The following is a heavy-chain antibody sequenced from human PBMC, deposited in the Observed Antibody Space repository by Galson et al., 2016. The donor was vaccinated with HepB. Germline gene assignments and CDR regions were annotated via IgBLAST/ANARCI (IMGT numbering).Heavy chain of an antibody. CDR2: ISGNGNIK. J-gene: IGHJ4*02. CDR3: TTEFHWLTWADY. D-gene: IGHD3-9*01. Sequence: SLRLSCAGPGLTFNTFGVHWVRQAPGEGLEWVALISGNGNIKMFAESVRGRFAISRDDSKNTIYLQMNSLRLEDSAVYYCTTEFHWLTWADYWGQGTLV. V-gene: IGHV3-30*03. CDR1: GLTFNTFG.